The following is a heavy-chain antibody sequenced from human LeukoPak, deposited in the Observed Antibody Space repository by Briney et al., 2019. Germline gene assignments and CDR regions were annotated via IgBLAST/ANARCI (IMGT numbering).Heavy chain of an antibody. CDR2: INPNSGGT. Sequence: ASVKVSCKASGYTFTGYHMHWVRQAPGQGLEWMGWINPNSGGTNYAQKFQGRVTMTRDTSISTAYMELSRLRSDDTAVYYCARHRMATIKSFDYWGQGTLVTVSS. CDR1: GYTFTGYH. J-gene: IGHJ4*02. D-gene: IGHD5-24*01. V-gene: IGHV1-2*02. CDR3: ARHRMATIKSFDY.